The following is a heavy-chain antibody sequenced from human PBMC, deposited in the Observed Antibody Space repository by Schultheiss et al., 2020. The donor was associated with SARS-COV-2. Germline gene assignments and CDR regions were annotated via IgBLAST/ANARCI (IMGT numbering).Heavy chain of an antibody. V-gene: IGHV3-23*01. J-gene: IGHJ6*02. D-gene: IGHD3-3*01. CDR1: GFTFSSYW. Sequence: GGSLRLSCAASGFTFSSYWMSWVRQAPGKGLEWVSAISGSGGSTYYADSVKGRFTISRDNSKNTLYLQMNSLRAEDTAVYYCANRGTIFGVVITREMDVWGQGTTVTVSS. CDR2: ISGSGGST. CDR3: ANRGTIFGVVITREMDV.